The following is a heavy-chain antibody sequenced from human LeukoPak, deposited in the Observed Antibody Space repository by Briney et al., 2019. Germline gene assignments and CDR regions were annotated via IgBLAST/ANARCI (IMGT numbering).Heavy chain of an antibody. CDR1: GFTFSTYG. CDR2: ISYDGSNK. Sequence: PGRSLRLSCVASGFTFSTYGMHWVRQAPGKGLEWVAVISYDGSNKYYADSVKGRFTISRDNSKNTLYLQMNSLRAEDTAVYYCARGRPGYYYDSSGPDTDSYYWGQGTLVTVSS. D-gene: IGHD3-22*01. CDR3: ARGRPGYYYDSSGPDTDSYY. J-gene: IGHJ4*02. V-gene: IGHV3-30*03.